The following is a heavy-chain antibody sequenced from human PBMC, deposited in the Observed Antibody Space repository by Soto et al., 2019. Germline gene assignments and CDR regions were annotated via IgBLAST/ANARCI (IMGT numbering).Heavy chain of an antibody. CDR2: IIPIFGTA. J-gene: IGHJ6*02. D-gene: IGHD6-13*01. CDR3: ASLYSRSWYGRMHTTYYYYDGMDV. CDR1: GGTFSSYA. Sequence: QVQLVQSGAEVKKPGSSVKVSCKASGGTFSSYAISWVRQAPGQGLEWMGGIIPIFGTANYAQKFQGRVTITGEESTSTAYMELSSLRSEDTAVYYCASLYSRSWYGRMHTTYYYYDGMDVWGQGTTVTVSS. V-gene: IGHV1-69*01.